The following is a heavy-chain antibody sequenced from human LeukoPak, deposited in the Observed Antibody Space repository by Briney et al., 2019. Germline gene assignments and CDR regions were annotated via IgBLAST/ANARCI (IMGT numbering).Heavy chain of an antibody. CDR2: INHSGST. CDR1: GGSFSGYY. D-gene: IGHD3-3*01. J-gene: IGHJ6*02. CDR3: ASSYDLWSGTDYYYYGMDV. V-gene: IGHV4-34*01. Sequence: PSETLSLTCAVYGGSFSGYYWSWIRQPPGKGLEWIGEINHSGSTNYNPSLKSRVTISVDTSKNQFSLKLSSVTAADTAVYYCASSYDLWSGTDYYYYGMDVWGQGTTVTVSS.